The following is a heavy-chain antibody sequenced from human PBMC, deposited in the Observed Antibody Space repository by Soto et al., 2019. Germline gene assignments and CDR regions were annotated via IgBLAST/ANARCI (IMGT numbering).Heavy chain of an antibody. V-gene: IGHV1-2*02. D-gene: IGHD2-21*01. CDR1: GYTLSDYY. J-gene: IGHJ5*02. Sequence: ASVKVSCKASGYTLSDYYIHWVRQAPGQGLEWMGWINPNSGGTNYAQKFQGRVTMTTDTSINTAYMELSRLRPDDTAVYYCARPPFPPDSPGESFDPWGQGSLVTVSS. CDR3: ARPPFPPDSPGESFDP. CDR2: INPNSGGT.